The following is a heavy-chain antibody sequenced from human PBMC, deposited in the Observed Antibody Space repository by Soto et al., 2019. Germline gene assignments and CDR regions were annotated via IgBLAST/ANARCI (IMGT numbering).Heavy chain of an antibody. D-gene: IGHD3-10*01. CDR3: ARGVGSGSYYNQYNWFDP. Sequence: QVQLVQCGGEVKKPGASVKVSCKASGYTFTKYAISWVRQARGQGLEWMGWINVYNGNTKYAQKVQGRVTMTTDTSTSTACMELMSLISDDTAVYYCARGVGSGSYYNQYNWFDPWGQGTLVTVSS. CDR2: INVYNGNT. V-gene: IGHV1-18*01. J-gene: IGHJ5*02. CDR1: GYTFTKYA.